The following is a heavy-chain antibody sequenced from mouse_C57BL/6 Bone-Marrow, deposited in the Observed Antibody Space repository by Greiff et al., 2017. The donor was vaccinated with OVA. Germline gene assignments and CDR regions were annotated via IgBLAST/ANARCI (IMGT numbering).Heavy chain of an antibody. Sequence: QVQLQQPGAELVKPGASVKLSCKASGYTFTSYWMQWVKQRPGQGLEWIGEIDPSDSYTNYNQKFKGKATLTVDTSSSTAYMQLSSLTSEDSAVYYCASLGSRAWFAYWGQGTLVTVSA. CDR2: IDPSDSYT. CDR3: ASLGSRAWFAY. V-gene: IGHV1-50*01. CDR1: GYTFTSYW. D-gene: IGHD1-1*01. J-gene: IGHJ3*01.